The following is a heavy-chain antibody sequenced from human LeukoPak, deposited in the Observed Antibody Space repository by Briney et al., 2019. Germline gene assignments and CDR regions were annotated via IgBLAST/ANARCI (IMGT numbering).Heavy chain of an antibody. CDR1: GFSFSHFA. J-gene: IGHJ4*02. D-gene: IGHD2/OR15-2a*01. CDR3: AKPTQEFYFFDD. V-gene: IGHV3-33*06. Sequence: GGSLRLSCAASGFSFSHFAMHWVRQAPGKGLEWVAVVWSDGSNEYFADSVKGRFSISRDNSRNTVYLHMSGLRVEDTAVYYCAKPTQEFYFFDDWGQGTLVTVS. CDR2: VWSDGSNE.